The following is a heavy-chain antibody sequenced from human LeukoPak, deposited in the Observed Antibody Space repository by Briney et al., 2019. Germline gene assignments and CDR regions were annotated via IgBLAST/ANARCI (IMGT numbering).Heavy chain of an antibody. D-gene: IGHD2-2*03. CDR1: GGSISSYY. CDR2: IYYSGST. CDR3: ARDLDNRSFDY. V-gene: IGHV4-59*01. J-gene: IGHJ4*02. Sequence: KPSETLFLTCTVSGGSISSYYWSWIRQPPGKGLEWIGYIYYSGSTNYNPSLKSRVTISVDTSKNQFSLKLSSVTAADTAVYYCARDLDNRSFDYWGQGTLVTVSS.